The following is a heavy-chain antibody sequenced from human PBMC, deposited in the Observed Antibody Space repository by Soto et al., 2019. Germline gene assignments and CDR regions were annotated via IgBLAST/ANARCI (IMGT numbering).Heavy chain of an antibody. CDR2: MNPNSGNT. D-gene: IGHD3-10*01. J-gene: IGHJ4*02. Sequence: QVQLVQSGAEVKKPGASVKVSCKASGYTFTSYDINWVRQATGQGLEWMGWMNPNSGNTGYAQKFQGRVTMTRNTSIGPAYMELSSLRSEDTAVYYCASGQRGVRGVRGGYYFDYWGQGTLVTVSS. V-gene: IGHV1-8*01. CDR1: GYTFTSYD. CDR3: ASGQRGVRGVRGGYYFDY.